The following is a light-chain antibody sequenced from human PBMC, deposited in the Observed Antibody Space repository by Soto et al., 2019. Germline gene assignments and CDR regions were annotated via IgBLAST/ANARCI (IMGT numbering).Light chain of an antibody. V-gene: IGKV3-20*01. Sequence: EILMTQSPATLSLSPGEISTLSCRASQSVSSSYLAWYQQKPGQAPRLLIYGASSRATGIPDRFSGSGSGTDFTLTISRLEPEDFAVYYCQQYGSPITFGQGTRLEI. CDR1: QSVSSSY. J-gene: IGKJ5*01. CDR2: GAS. CDR3: QQYGSPIT.